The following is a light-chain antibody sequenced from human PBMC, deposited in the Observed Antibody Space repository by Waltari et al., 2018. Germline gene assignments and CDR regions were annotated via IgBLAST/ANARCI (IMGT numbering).Light chain of an antibody. V-gene: IGKV3-15*01. J-gene: IGKJ3*01. CDR1: QTVNSN. CDR2: GAS. Sequence: EIVMTQSPATLSVSQGERATLSCRASQTVNSNLAWFQQRPGQAPRLLIYGASTRATGIPARFSGSGSGTEFTLTISSLQSEDFAVYYCQHYNNWSGAFGPGTKVDIK. CDR3: QHYNNWSGA.